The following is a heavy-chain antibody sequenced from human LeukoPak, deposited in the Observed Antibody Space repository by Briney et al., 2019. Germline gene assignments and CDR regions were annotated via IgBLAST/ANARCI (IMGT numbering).Heavy chain of an antibody. CDR3: ARLGYDGSGFHDY. V-gene: IGHV4-61*08. CDR1: GDSITSGGYS. J-gene: IGHJ4*02. D-gene: IGHD3-22*01. Sequence: SETLSLTCAVSGDSITSGGYSWSWIRQPPGKGLEWIGYIYYSGTTNYNPSLKSRVTISVDTSKNQFSLKLSSVTAADTAVYYCARLGYDGSGFHDYWGQGTLVTVSS. CDR2: IYYSGTT.